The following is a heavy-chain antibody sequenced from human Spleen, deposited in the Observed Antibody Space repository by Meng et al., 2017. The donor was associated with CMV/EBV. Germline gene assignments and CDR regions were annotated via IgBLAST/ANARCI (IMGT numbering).Heavy chain of an antibody. CDR3: AREAAAAPGCIDY. CDR1: GFTLGFNKYG. D-gene: IGHD6-13*01. J-gene: IGHJ4*02. Sequence: GGSLRLSCVGSGFTLGFNKYGIHWVRQAPGKGLEWVALISKDGSNKYYADSVKGRFTISRDNAENTLYLQMNSLKAEDTAVYYCAREAAAAPGCIDYWGQGTLVTVSS. CDR2: ISKDGSNK. V-gene: IGHV3-30*12.